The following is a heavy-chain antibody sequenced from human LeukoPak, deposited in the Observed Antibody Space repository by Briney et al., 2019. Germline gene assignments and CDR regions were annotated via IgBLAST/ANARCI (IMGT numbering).Heavy chain of an antibody. J-gene: IGHJ1*01. D-gene: IGHD3-22*01. Sequence: ASVKVSCKSSGYTFTSYDINWGRQATGQGLEWMGWMNPTSGNTGYAQKCQGTDTRTRNTSISTAYMKLSSLRSEDTAVYYCARDYYDSSGTRSQHWGQGTLVTVSP. CDR3: ARDYYDSSGTRSQH. V-gene: IGHV1-8*01. CDR1: GYTFTSYD. CDR2: MNPTSGNT.